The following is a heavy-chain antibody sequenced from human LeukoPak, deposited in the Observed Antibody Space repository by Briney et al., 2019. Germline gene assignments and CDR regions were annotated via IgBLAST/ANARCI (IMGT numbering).Heavy chain of an antibody. J-gene: IGHJ3*02. V-gene: IGHV1-2*02. CDR2: ISPNSGAT. Sequence: ASVKVSCKASGYTFTGYSMHWVRQAPGQGLEWMGWISPNSGATNYAQNFQGRVTMTRDTSISTAYMELSRLRSDDTAVYYCARGNNYYDSSGYYAFDIWGQGTMVTVSS. CDR1: GYTFTGYS. D-gene: IGHD3-22*01. CDR3: ARGNNYYDSSGYYAFDI.